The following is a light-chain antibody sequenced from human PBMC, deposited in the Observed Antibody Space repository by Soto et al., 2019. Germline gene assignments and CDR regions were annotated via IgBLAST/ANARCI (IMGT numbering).Light chain of an antibody. CDR1: QSISNW. Sequence: DIQMTQSPSTLSASVGDRVTITCRASQSISNWMAWYQQKPGKAPKVLIYKASSLESGVPSRCSGSAFGTDFTLTISSLQPDDFAPYYCQQYYTYVLTFGGGTKVEIK. CDR3: QQYYTYVLT. V-gene: IGKV1-5*03. J-gene: IGKJ4*01. CDR2: KAS.